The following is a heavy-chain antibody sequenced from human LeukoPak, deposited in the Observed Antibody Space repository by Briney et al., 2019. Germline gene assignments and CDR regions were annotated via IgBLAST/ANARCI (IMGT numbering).Heavy chain of an antibody. CDR3: ARLRYYGMDV. CDR2: ISSSSSTI. Sequence: GGSLRLSCAASGFTFSSYSMNWVRQAPGKGLEWVSYISSSSSTIYYADSVKGRFTISRDNAKNSLYLQMNSLRAEDTAVYYCARLRYYGMDVWGQGTTVTVSS. CDR1: GFTFSSYS. J-gene: IGHJ6*02. V-gene: IGHV3-48*04.